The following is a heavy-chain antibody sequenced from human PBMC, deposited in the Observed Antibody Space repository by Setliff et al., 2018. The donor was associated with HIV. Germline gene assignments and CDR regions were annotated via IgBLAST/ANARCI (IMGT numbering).Heavy chain of an antibody. V-gene: IGHV4-38-2*01. Sequence: SETLSLTCAVSGYSISSGYYWGWIRQPPGKGLECIGGIGHSGLTYYNSSLKSRVSISIDTSKNHFSLKLSSVTAADTAVYYCARAEGRLLWFGETRAPDHYYFDYWGQGTLVTVSS. CDR2: IGHSGLT. CDR1: GYSISSGYY. CDR3: ARAEGRLLWFGETRAPDHYYFDY. D-gene: IGHD3-10*01. J-gene: IGHJ4*02.